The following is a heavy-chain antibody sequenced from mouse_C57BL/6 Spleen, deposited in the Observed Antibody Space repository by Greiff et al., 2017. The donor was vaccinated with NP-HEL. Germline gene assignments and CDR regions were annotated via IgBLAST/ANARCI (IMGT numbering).Heavy chain of an antibody. CDR3: ARDATTVVAGYWYFDV. CDR2: ISDGGSYT. V-gene: IGHV5-4*01. Sequence: EVKVEESGGGLVKPGGSLKLSCAASGFTFSSYAMSWVRQTPEKRLEWVATISDGGSYTYYPDNVKGRFTISSDNAKNNLYLQMSHLKSEDTAMYYCARDATTVVAGYWYFDVWGTGTTVTVSS. CDR1: GFTFSSYA. D-gene: IGHD1-1*01. J-gene: IGHJ1*03.